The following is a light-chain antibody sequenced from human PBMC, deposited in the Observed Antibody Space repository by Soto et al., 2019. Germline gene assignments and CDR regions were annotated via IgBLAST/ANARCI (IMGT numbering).Light chain of an antibody. CDR1: QSVSSSY. CDR2: GAS. Sequence: EIVLTQSPGTLSLSPVARATLSCMASQSVSSSYLAWYQQKPGQAPRLLIYGASSRATGIPDRFSGSGSGTDFTLTISSLEPEDFAVYYCQQRSNWPPAITFGQGTRLEI. CDR3: QQRSNWPPAIT. V-gene: IGKV3D-20*02. J-gene: IGKJ5*01.